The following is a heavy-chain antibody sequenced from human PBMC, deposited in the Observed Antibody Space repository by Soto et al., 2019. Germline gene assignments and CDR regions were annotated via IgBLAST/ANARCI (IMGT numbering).Heavy chain of an antibody. CDR1: GFTFSSYA. J-gene: IGHJ4*02. Sequence: EVQLLESGGGLVQPGGSLRLSCAASGFTFSSYAMSWVRQAPGKGLEWVSAISGSGGSTYYADSVKGRFTISRDNSKNTLHLQMNSLRAEDTAVYYCAKDSDYGDYIMLPPLDYWGQGTLVTVSS. D-gene: IGHD4-17*01. CDR3: AKDSDYGDYIMLPPLDY. V-gene: IGHV3-23*01. CDR2: ISGSGGST.